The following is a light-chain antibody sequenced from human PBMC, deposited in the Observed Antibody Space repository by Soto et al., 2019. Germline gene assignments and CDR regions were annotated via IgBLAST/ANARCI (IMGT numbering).Light chain of an antibody. J-gene: IGKJ1*01. CDR3: QQSYSTPPWT. CDR1: QSISSY. V-gene: IGKV1-39*01. CDR2: AAS. Sequence: DIPITQSPSSLSASVGDRVTISWRASQSISSYLNWYQQKPGKAPKLLIYAASSLQSGVPSRFSGSGSGTDFTLTISSLQPEDFATYYCQQSYSTPPWTFGQGTKVDIK.